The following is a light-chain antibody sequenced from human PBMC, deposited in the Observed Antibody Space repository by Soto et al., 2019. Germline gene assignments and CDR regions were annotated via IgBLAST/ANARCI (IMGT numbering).Light chain of an antibody. CDR3: QQYNEWPLT. CDR1: QTVSNN. J-gene: IGKJ4*01. V-gene: IGKV3D-15*01. CDR2: FAS. Sequence: ERVMTQSPATLSVSPGEKATLSCRASQTVSNNLAWYQQKPGQAPRLLMYFASTRATGIPARFSGSGSGTEFTLTISSLQSEDFAIYYCQQYNEWPLTFGGGTKVEPK.